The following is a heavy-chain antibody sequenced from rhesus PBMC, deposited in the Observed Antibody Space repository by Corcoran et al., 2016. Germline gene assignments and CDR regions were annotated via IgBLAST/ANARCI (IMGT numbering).Heavy chain of an antibody. V-gene: IGHV4-106*01. CDR3: AKEWGYSGSDY. D-gene: IGHD6-25*01. Sequence: QVQLQESGPGLVKPSETLSLTCAVSGGSISDDYYWSWIRQPPGKGLEWIGYIYGSGGGTNYNPSLKNRVIISIDTSKNPFSLKLSSVTAADTAVYYCAKEWGYSGSDYWGQGVLVTVSS. CDR1: GGSISDDYY. J-gene: IGHJ4*01. CDR2: IYGSGGGT.